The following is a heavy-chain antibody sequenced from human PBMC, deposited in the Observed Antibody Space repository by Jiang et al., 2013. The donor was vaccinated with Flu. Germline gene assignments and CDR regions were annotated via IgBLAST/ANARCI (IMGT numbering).Heavy chain of an antibody. V-gene: IGHV3-9*01. J-gene: IGHJ6*02. D-gene: IGHD2-2*01. Sequence: VQLVESGGGLVQPGRSLRLSCAASGFTFDDYAMHWVRQAPGKGLEWVSGISWNSGSIGYADSVKGRFTISRDNAKNSLYLQMNSLRAEDTALYYCAKDMPRSKYCSSTSCYRKKYYYYGMDVWGQGTTVTVSS. CDR1: GFTFDDYA. CDR3: AKDMPRSKYCSSTSCYRKKYYYYGMDV. CDR2: ISWNSGSI.